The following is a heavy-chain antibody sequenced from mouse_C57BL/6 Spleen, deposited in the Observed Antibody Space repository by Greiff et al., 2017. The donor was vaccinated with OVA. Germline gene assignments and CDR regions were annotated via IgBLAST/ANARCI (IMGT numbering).Heavy chain of an antibody. CDR3: AREGYGSSYGYWYCDV. D-gene: IGHD1-1*01. Sequence: EVQLQQSGPELVKPGASVKIPCKASGYTFTDYNMAWVKQSHGKSLEWIGDINPNNGGTNYNQNFKGKATLTVDKSSSPAYMELRSLTSEDTAVYYCAREGYGSSYGYWYCDVWGTGTTVTVSS. CDR1: GYTFTDYN. CDR2: INPNNGGT. V-gene: IGHV1-18*01. J-gene: IGHJ1*03.